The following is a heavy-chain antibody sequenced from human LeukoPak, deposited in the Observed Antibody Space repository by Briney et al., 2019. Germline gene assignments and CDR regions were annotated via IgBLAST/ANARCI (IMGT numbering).Heavy chain of an antibody. Sequence: GGSLRLSCAAAGFTFSSYSMNWVRQAPGKGLEWVSSISSSSSYIYYADSVKGRFTISRDNAKNSLYLQMNSLRAEDTAVYYCARVPNYGGLDYYYMDVWGKGTTVTISS. J-gene: IGHJ6*03. CDR3: ARVPNYGGLDYYYMDV. D-gene: IGHD4-17*01. CDR1: GFTFSSYS. CDR2: ISSSSSYI. V-gene: IGHV3-21*01.